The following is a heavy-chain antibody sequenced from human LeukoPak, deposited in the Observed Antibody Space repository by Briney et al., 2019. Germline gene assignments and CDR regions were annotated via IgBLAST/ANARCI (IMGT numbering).Heavy chain of an antibody. J-gene: IGHJ4*02. CDR2: IYYGGST. CDR1: GGSISSGDYY. Sequence: SQTLSLTCTVSGGSISSGDYYWSWIRQPPGKGLEWIGYIYYGGSTYYNPSLKSRVTISVDTSKNQFSLKLSSVTAADTAVYYCARVLLWFGELSHFDYWGQGTLVTVSS. D-gene: IGHD3-10*01. CDR3: ARVLLWFGELSHFDY. V-gene: IGHV4-30-4*01.